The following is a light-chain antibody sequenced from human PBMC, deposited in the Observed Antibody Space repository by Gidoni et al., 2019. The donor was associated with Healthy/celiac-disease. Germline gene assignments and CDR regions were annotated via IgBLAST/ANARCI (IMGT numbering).Light chain of an antibody. Sequence: DIQMTQSPSSLSASVGDRVTITCRASQGISNSLAWYQQKPGKAPKLLLYAASRLESGVPARFSGSGSGTDYTLTISSLQPEDFATYYCQQYYSTSWTFGQGTKVEIK. CDR2: AAS. CDR3: QQYYSTSWT. V-gene: IGKV1-NL1*01. CDR1: QGISNS. J-gene: IGKJ1*01.